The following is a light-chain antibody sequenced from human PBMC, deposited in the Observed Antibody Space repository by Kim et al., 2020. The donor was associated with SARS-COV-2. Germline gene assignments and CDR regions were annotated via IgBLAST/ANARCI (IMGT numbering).Light chain of an antibody. V-gene: IGKV1-39*01. CDR2: AAS. J-gene: IGKJ2*01. CDR1: QIISSY. Sequence: DIQMTQSPSSLSASVGDRVTITCRASQIISSYLNWYQQKPGKAPKLLIYAASSLQSWVPSRFSGSGSGTDFTLTISSLQPEDFATYYCQQSYSIPYTFGQGTKLEIK. CDR3: QQSYSIPYT.